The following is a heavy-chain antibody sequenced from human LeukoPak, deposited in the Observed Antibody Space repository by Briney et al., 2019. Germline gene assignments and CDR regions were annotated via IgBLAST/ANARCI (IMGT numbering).Heavy chain of an antibody. CDR3: ARGYCSGGSCFSSTGNFDL. V-gene: IGHV3-7*04. D-gene: IGHD2-15*01. CDR2: IKQDGSEK. Sequence: GGSLRLSCAASGFTFSSFWMSWVRQAPGKGLEWVANIKQDGSEKYYVDSVKGRFTVSRDNAENSLYLQMNSLTAEDTAVYYCARGYCSGGSCFSSTGNFDLWGRGTLVTVSS. CDR1: GFTFSSFW. J-gene: IGHJ2*01.